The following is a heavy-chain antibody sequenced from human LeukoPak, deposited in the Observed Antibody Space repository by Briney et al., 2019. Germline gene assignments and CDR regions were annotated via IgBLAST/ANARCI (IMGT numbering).Heavy chain of an antibody. Sequence: PGGSLRLSCAVSGFTFSNAWMNWVRQAPGKGLEWVGRIKSKTDGGTTDYAAPVKGRFTISRDDSKNTLYLQMNSLKTKDTAVYYCTTDSPIAGNFDYWGQGTLVTVSS. D-gene: IGHD1-26*01. CDR2: IKSKTDGGTT. V-gene: IGHV3-15*07. CDR3: TTDSPIAGNFDY. J-gene: IGHJ4*02. CDR1: GFTFSNAW.